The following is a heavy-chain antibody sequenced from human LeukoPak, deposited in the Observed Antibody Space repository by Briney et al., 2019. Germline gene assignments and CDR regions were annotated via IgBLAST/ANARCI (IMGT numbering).Heavy chain of an antibody. CDR1: GGTFTSYD. CDR3: ARESITGTTLDY. D-gene: IGHD1-20*01. V-gene: IGHV1-8*01. Sequence: GASVKVSCKASGGTFTSYDINWVRQATGQGLEWMGWMNPNSGNTGYAQKFQGRVTMTRNTSISTAYMELSSLRSEDTAVYYCARESITGTTLDYWGQGTLVTVSS. CDR2: MNPNSGNT. J-gene: IGHJ4*02.